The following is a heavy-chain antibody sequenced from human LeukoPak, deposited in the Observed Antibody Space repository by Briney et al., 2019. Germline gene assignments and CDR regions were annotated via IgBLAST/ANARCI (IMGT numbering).Heavy chain of an antibody. CDR2: ISSRSSYI. Sequence: PGGSLRLSCVGSGFDFNYYDINWVRQAPGKGLEWVSSISSRSSYIYFADSAKGRFTISRDNANGSVFLHMTSLRPEDTAVYYCARLITMVRGGKYYFDYWGQGTLVTVSS. V-gene: IGHV3-21*04. J-gene: IGHJ4*02. D-gene: IGHD3-10*01. CDR1: GFDFNYYD. CDR3: ARLITMVRGGKYYFDY.